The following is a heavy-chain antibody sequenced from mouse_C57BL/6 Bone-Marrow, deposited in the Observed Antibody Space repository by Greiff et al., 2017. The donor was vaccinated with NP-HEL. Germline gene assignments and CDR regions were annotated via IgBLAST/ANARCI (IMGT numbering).Heavy chain of an antibody. CDR1: GYTFTSYW. CDR2: IYPSDSET. Sequence: VQLQQPGAELVRPGSSVKLSCKASGYTFTSYWMAWVKQRPGQGLEWIGNIYPSDSETHYNQKFKDKATLTVDKSSSTAYMQLSSLTSEDSAVYYCARNPAQARYFDYWGQGTTLTVSS. J-gene: IGHJ2*01. D-gene: IGHD3-2*02. V-gene: IGHV1-61*01. CDR3: ARNPAQARYFDY.